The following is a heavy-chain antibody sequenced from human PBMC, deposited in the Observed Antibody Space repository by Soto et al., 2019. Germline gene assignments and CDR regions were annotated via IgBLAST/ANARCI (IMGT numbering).Heavy chain of an antibody. J-gene: IGHJ4*02. CDR1: GGSISSSNW. V-gene: IGHV4-4*02. CDR3: ARVPRAAAGKD. CDR2: IYHSGST. D-gene: IGHD6-13*01. Sequence: QVQLQESGPGLVKPSGTLSLTCAVSGGSISSSNWWSWVSQPPGKGLEWIGEIYHSGSTNYNPSLKSRVTMSVDKSKNQFSLILSSVTAEETAVYYCARVPRAAAGKDWGQGTLVTVSS.